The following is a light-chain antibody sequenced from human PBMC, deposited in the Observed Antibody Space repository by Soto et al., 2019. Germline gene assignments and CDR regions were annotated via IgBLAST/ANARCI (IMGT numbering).Light chain of an antibody. Sequence: DIQLTQSPSFLSASVGDRVTITCRASQGISSYLAWYQQKPGKAPKLLIYAASTLQSGVPSRFSGSGSVTEFPLTISSLQPEDFATYYCQQLNSYPLTFGPGTKVDIK. J-gene: IGKJ3*01. CDR1: QGISSY. V-gene: IGKV1-9*01. CDR3: QQLNSYPLT. CDR2: AAS.